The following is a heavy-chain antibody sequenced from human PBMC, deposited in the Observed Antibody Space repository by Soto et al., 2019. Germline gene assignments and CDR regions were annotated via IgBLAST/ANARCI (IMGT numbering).Heavy chain of an antibody. CDR1: GGSFSGYY. CDR3: AEGINQEYSGMDV. D-gene: IGHD2-2*01. CDR2: INHSGST. V-gene: IGHV4-34*01. Sequence: SETLSLTCAVYGGSFSGYYWSWIRQPPGKGLEWIGEINHSGSTNYNPSLKSRVTISVDTSKNQFSLKLSSVTAADTAVYYCAEGINQEYSGMDVWGQGNTVTVSS. J-gene: IGHJ6*02.